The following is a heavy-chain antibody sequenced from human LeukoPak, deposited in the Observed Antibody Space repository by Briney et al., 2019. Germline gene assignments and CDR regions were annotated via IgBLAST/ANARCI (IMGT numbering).Heavy chain of an antibody. CDR3: ARQDGGYYYWFDP. Sequence: SETLSLTCTVSGDSISSSSYYWAWIRQPPGKGLEWIGTINYSGSTYYKPSLKSRVTISVDTSKNQFSLKLISVTAADTAVYYCARQDGGYYYWFDPWGQGTLVTVSS. CDR2: INYSGST. J-gene: IGHJ5*02. V-gene: IGHV4-39*01. CDR1: GDSISSSSYY. D-gene: IGHD3-22*01.